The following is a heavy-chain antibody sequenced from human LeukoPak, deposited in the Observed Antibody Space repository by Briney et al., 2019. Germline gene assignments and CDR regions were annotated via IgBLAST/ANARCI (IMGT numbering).Heavy chain of an antibody. Sequence: ASVKVSCKASGYTFTSYGISWVRQAPGQGLEWMGWISAYNGNTNYAQKLQGRVTMTTDTSTSTAYMELRSLRSEDTAVYYCASLRFGELSADYWGQGTLVTVSS. D-gene: IGHD3-10*01. CDR2: ISAYNGNT. J-gene: IGHJ4*02. V-gene: IGHV1-18*01. CDR1: GYTFTSYG. CDR3: ASLRFGELSADY.